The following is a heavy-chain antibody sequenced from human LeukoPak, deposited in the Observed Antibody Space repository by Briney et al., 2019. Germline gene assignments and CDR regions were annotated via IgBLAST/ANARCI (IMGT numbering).Heavy chain of an antibody. CDR3: ARVSGYHWESFYDY. V-gene: IGHV4-39*07. J-gene: IGHJ4*02. CDR1: GGSISSRGYY. Sequence: SETLSLTCTVSGGSISSRGYYWGWIRQPPGKGLEWIGSMYYSGSTYYNPSLKSRVTISVDTSKNQFSLKLRSVTAADTAVYYCARVSGYHWESFYDYWGQGTLVTVSS. CDR2: MYYSGST. D-gene: IGHD5-12*01.